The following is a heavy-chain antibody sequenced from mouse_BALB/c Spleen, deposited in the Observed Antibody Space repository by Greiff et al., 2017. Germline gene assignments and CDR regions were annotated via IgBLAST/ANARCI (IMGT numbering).Heavy chain of an antibody. CDR3: ARDYDAMDY. CDR1: GFTFSDYG. J-gene: IGHJ4*01. Sequence: EVKVEESGGGLVQPGGSLKLSCAASGFTFSDYGMAWVRQAPGKGPEWVAFISNLAYSIYYADTVTGRFTISRENAKNTLYLEMSSLRSEDTAMYYCARDYDAMDYWGQGTSVTVSS. CDR2: ISNLAYSI. V-gene: IGHV5-15*02.